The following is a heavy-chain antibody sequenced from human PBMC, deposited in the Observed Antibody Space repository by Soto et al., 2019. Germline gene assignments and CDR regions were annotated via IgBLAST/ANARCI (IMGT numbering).Heavy chain of an antibody. CDR1: GGAFSGYY. Sequence: SETLSLTCAVYGGAFSGYYWSCIRQPPGKGLEWIGDINHSGSTNYNPSLKSRVTISVDTSKNQFSLKLSSVTAADTAVYYGASDYVLLWFGELLTSGMDVWGQGTTVTVSS. J-gene: IGHJ6*02. CDR2: INHSGST. CDR3: ASDYVLLWFGELLTSGMDV. D-gene: IGHD3-10*01. V-gene: IGHV4-34*01.